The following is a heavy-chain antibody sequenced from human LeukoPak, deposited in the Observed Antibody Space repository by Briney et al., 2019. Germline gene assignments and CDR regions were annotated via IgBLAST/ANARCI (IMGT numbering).Heavy chain of an antibody. CDR3: ARGSFARGVIPTDY. J-gene: IGHJ4*02. Sequence: PSQTLSLTCTVSGGSISSGSYYWSWIRQPAGKGLEWIGRIYTSGSTNYNPSLKSRVTISVDTSKNQFSLKLSSVTAADTAVYYCARGSFARGVIPTDYWGQGTLVTVSS. V-gene: IGHV4-61*02. D-gene: IGHD3-10*01. CDR2: IYTSGST. CDR1: GGSISSGSYY.